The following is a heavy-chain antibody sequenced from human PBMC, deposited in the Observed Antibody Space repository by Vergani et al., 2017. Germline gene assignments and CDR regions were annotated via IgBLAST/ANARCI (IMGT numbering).Heavy chain of an antibody. D-gene: IGHD7-27*01. CDR1: GGSFSGYY. CDR2: INHSGST. Sequence: QVQLQQWGAGLLKPSETLSLTCAVYGGSFSGYYWSGIRQPPGKGLEWIGEINHSGSTNYNPSLKSRVTISVDTSENQFSLKLSSVTAADTAVYYCARGPLGYYGMDVWGQGTTVTVSS. V-gene: IGHV4-34*01. J-gene: IGHJ6*02. CDR3: ARGPLGYYGMDV.